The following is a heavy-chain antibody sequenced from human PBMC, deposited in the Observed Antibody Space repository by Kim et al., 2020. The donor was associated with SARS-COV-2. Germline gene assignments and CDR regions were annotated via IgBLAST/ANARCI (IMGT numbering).Heavy chain of an antibody. CDR1: GYTFTSYG. D-gene: IGHD2-15*01. CDR2: ISAYNGNT. V-gene: IGHV1-18*04. CDR3: ARVAERRIYCSGGSCPLGYYYYGMDV. J-gene: IGHJ6*02. Sequence: ASVKVSCKASGYTFTSYGISWVRQAPGQGLEWMGWISAYNGNTNYAQKLQGRVTMTTDTSTSTAYMELRSLRSDDTAVYYCARVAERRIYCSGGSCPLGYYYYGMDVWGQGTTVTVSS.